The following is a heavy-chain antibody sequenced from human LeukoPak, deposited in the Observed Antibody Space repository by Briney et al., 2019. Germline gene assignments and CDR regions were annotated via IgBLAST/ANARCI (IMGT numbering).Heavy chain of an antibody. J-gene: IGHJ6*02. D-gene: IGHD1-26*01. CDR1: GFTFSGSA. CDR2: IRSKADNYAT. V-gene: IGHV3-73*01. CDR3: TRLRAANTESYLYYYHGMDV. Sequence: GGSLRLSCAASGFTFSGSAIHWVRQASGKGLEWVGRIRSKADNYATTYAVSVKGRFNIPRNNSKDTAYLQINSLKTEDTAVYYCTRLRAANTESYLYYYHGMDVWGQGPAITVTS.